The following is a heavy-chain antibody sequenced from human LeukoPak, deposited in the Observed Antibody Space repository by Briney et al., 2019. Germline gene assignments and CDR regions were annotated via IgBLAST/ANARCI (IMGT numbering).Heavy chain of an antibody. V-gene: IGHV1-69*13. CDR3: ARRSSGWYTLDY. CDR2: IIPIFGAA. CDR1: GGTFSSYA. Sequence: SVKVSCKASGGTFSSYAISWVRQAPGQGLEWMGGIIPIFGAANYAQKFQGRVTITADESTSTAYMELSSPRSGDTAVYYCARRSSGWYTLDYWGQGTLVTVSS. D-gene: IGHD6-19*01. J-gene: IGHJ4*02.